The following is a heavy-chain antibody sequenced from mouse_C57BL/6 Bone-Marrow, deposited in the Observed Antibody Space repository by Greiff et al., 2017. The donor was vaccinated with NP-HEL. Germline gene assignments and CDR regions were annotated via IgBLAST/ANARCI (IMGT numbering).Heavy chain of an antibody. D-gene: IGHD1-1*01. V-gene: IGHV5-6*01. Sequence: EVKLVESGGDLVKPGGSLKLSCAASGFTFSSYGMSWVRQTPDKRLEWVATISSGGSYTYYPDSVKGRFTISRDNAKNTLYLQMSSLKSEDTAMYYCARLRYYGSSTIAYWGQGTLVTVSA. CDR3: ARLRYYGSSTIAY. J-gene: IGHJ3*01. CDR1: GFTFSSYG. CDR2: ISSGGSYT.